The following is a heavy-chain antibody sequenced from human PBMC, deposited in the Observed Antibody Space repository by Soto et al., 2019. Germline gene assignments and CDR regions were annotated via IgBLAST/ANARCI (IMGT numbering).Heavy chain of an antibody. CDR3: THGGDYVIPTFDL. Sequence: QITLKESGPTLVRPAQTLTLTCDFSGFSLSTYHMGVAWIRQPPGKALEWLALIYWDDDKRYSPSLKYRLAISKHTSSNHAALTITHAARGDSPTFFCTHGGDYVIPTFDLWGPGTLVSVSS. D-gene: IGHD4-17*01. CDR2: IYWDDDK. CDR1: GFSLSTYHMG. V-gene: IGHV2-5*02. J-gene: IGHJ4*02.